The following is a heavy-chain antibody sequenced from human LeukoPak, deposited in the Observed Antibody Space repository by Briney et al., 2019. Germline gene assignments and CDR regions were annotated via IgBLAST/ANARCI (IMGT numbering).Heavy chain of an antibody. CDR3: ARHRGPFYYYYGMDV. CDR1: GYIYTSYW. J-gene: IGHJ6*02. V-gene: IGHV5-51*01. Sequence: GESLKISCNSSGYIYTSYWIGWVRQMPGKGLEWMGIIYPGDSDTRYSPSLQGQVTISADKSISTAYLQWSSLKASDTAMYYCARHRGPFYYYYGMDVWGQGTTVTVSS. CDR2: IYPGDSDT.